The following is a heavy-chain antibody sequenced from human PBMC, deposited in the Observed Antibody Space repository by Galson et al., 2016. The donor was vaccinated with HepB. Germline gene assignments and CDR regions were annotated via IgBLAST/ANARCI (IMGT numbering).Heavy chain of an antibody. D-gene: IGHD3-10*01. J-gene: IGHJ3*02. CDR1: GFTFSDYY. V-gene: IGHV3-11*06. CDR3: ARDRGPFDAFDI. CDR2: ISSSSNFI. Sequence: SLRLSCAASGFTFSDYYMNWIRQAPGKGLDWVATISSSSNFIYYADSVKGRFTISRDNAEDSLDLQMNSLRAEDTAVYYCARDRGPFDAFDIWGRGTMVTVSS.